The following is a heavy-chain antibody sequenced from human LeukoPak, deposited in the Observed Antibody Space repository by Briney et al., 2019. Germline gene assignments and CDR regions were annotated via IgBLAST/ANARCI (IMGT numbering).Heavy chain of an antibody. CDR3: ARQAAALQHKRAFDI. CDR1: GGSISSYY. CDR2: IYYSGST. V-gene: IGHV4-59*08. Sequence: SETLSLTCTVSGGSISSYYWSWIRQPPGKGLEWIGYIYYSGSTNYNPSLKSRVTISVDTSKNQFSLKLSSVTAADTAVYYCARQAAALQHKRAFDIWGQGTMVTVSS. D-gene: IGHD2-15*01. J-gene: IGHJ3*02.